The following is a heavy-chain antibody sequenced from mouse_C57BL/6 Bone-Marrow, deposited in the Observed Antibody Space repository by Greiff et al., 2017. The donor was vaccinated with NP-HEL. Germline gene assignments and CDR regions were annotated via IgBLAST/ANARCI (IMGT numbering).Heavy chain of an antibody. J-gene: IGHJ3*01. CDR3: ARPYDYAPSWFAY. D-gene: IGHD2-4*01. Sequence: VQLQQSDAELVKPGASVKISCKVSGYTFTDHTIHWMQQRPEQGLEWIGYIYSRDGSTKYNEKFKGKATLPADKSSCTAYMQLNSLTSEDSAVYVCARPYDYAPSWFAYWGQGTLVTVSA. V-gene: IGHV1-78*01. CDR1: GYTFTDHT. CDR2: IYSRDGST.